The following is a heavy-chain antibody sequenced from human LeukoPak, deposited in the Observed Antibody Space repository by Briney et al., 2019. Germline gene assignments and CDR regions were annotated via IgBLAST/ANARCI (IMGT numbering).Heavy chain of an antibody. Sequence: GGSLRLSCAASGFTFNIYSMSWVCQAPGKGLEWVSSITGSGDATFYADSVKDRFTISRDNSKNMLYLQMSRLRAEDTAVYYCAKDRPNYHESNGHYYRPNGDYWGQGTLVTVSS. CDR1: GFTFNIYS. CDR3: AKDRPNYHESNGHYYRPNGDY. J-gene: IGHJ4*02. V-gene: IGHV3-23*01. CDR2: ITGSGDAT. D-gene: IGHD3-22*01.